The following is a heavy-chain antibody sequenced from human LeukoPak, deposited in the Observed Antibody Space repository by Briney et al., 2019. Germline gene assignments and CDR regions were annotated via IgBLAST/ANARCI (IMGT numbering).Heavy chain of an antibody. CDR2: IYHSGST. J-gene: IGHJ5*02. CDR3: ARDSFYCSGGSCYSNWFDP. D-gene: IGHD2-15*01. V-gene: IGHV4-38-2*02. CDR1: GYSISSGYY. Sequence: SETLPLTCTVSGYSISSGYYWGWIRQPPGKGLEWIGSIYHSGSTYYNPSLKSRVTISVDTSKNQFSLKLSSVTAVDTAVYYCARDSFYCSGGSCYSNWFDPWGQGTLVTVSS.